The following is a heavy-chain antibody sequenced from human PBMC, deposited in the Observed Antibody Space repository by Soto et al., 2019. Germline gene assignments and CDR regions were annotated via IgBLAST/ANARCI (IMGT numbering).Heavy chain of an antibody. D-gene: IGHD3-3*01. Sequence: QVQLVESGGGVVQPGWSLRLSCAASGFTFSNNGMHWVRQAPGKGLEWVAFYVDSVKARFSISRDNSQNTLYLKMNSLRGEDTAVYYYVTGHWNYFDYWGQGTLVTVSS. J-gene: IGHJ4*02. CDR3: VTGHWNYFDY. CDR1: GFTFSNNG. V-gene: IGHV3-30*02.